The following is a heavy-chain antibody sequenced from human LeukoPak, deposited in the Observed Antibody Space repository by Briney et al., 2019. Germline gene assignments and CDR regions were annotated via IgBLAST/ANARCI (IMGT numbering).Heavy chain of an antibody. CDR2: IYYSGST. J-gene: IGHJ4*02. CDR1: GGSICSYY. D-gene: IGHD4-23*01. CDR3: ARDGGGNRNFDY. Sequence: SGPTLVKPSETLSLTCTVSGGSICSYYWSWIRQPPGKGLEWIGYIYYSGSTNYNPSLKSRVTLSQDTSKNQVYLRLTSVTAADTAVYYCARDGGGNRNFDYWGQGTLVTVSS. V-gene: IGHV4-59*12.